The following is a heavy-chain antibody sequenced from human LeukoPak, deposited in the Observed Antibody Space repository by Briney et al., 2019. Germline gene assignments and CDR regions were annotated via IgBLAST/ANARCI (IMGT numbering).Heavy chain of an antibody. D-gene: IGHD2-21*01. V-gene: IGHV3-66*01. CDR3: ASAYYSWDFDI. CDR2: IYSGGST. CDR1: GFTVSSNY. J-gene: IGHJ3*02. Sequence: GSLRLSCAASGFTVSSNYMSWVRQAPGKGLEWVSVIYSGGSTYYADSVKGRFTNSRDNSKNTLYLQMNSLRAEDTAVYYCASAYYSWDFDIWGQGTMVTVSS.